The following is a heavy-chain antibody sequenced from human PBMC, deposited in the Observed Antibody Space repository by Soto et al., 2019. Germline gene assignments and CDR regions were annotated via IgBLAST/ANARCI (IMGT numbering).Heavy chain of an antibody. Sequence: QVQLVQSGAEVKKPGASVKVSCKASGYTFTGYYMHWVRQAPGQGLEWMGWINPNSGGTNYAQKFQGWVTMTRDTSTSNAYMELRRLRSNDTAVYYCARSIVATILDGPYGMDVWGQGTTVTVSS. J-gene: IGHJ6*02. D-gene: IGHD5-12*01. V-gene: IGHV1-2*04. CDR2: INPNSGGT. CDR1: GYTFTGYY. CDR3: ARSIVATILDGPYGMDV.